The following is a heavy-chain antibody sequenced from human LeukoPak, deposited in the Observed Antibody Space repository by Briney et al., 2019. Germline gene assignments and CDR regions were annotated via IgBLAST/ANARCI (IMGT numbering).Heavy chain of an antibody. V-gene: IGHV1-2*02. J-gene: IGHJ4*02. CDR1: GYTFTDYY. Sequence: VASVKVSCKASGYTFTDYYMHWVRQAPGQGLEWMGWINSNTGGTKYVQKFQGRVTMTRNTSISTAYMELSSLRSEDTAVYYCARGTWGRGVIIFFDYWGQGTLVTVSS. D-gene: IGHD3-10*01. CDR3: ARGTWGRGVIIFFDY. CDR2: INSNTGGT.